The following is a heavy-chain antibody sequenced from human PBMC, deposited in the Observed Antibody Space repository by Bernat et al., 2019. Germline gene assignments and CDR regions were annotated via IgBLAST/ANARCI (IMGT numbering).Heavy chain of an antibody. CDR2: IIPIFGTA. V-gene: IGHV1-69*01. CDR1: GGTFSSYA. D-gene: IGHD2-15*01. Sequence: QVQLVQSGAEVKKPGASVKVSCKASGGTFSSYAISGVRQAPGQGLEWMGGIIPIFGTANYAQKFQGRVTITADESTSTAYMELSSLRSEDTAVYYCATGYCSGGSCYQVPYYYYMDVWGKGTTVTVSS. J-gene: IGHJ6*03. CDR3: ATGYCSGGSCYQVPYYYYMDV.